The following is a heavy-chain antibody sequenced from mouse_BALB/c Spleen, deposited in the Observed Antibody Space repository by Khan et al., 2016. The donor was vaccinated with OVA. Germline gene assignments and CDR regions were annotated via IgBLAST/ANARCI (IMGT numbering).Heavy chain of an antibody. J-gene: IGHJ2*01. V-gene: IGHV2-9*02. CDR3: ARNREPDYFDY. Sequence: QVQLKESGPGLVAPSQSLSITCTVSGFSLTSHGVHWVRQPPGKGLVWLGVMWTGGSTNYNSALMSRLSISKDSSKNQVFLKVNSLQTDDTAIYYCARNREPDYFDYWGQGTTLIVSS. CDR1: GFSLTSHG. CDR2: MWTGGST.